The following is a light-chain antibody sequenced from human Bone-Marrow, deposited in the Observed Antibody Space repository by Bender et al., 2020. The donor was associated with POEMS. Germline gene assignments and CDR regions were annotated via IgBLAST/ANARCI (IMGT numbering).Light chain of an antibody. CDR1: NIGNHG. CDR3: SAWDDSLSGWV. CDR2: YDD. V-gene: IGLV1-36*01. Sequence: NIGNHGVNWYQQLPGEAPKLLIYYDDLLTPGVSDRFSASKSGTSASLAISELQSEDEALYYCSAWDDSLSGWVFDGGTKLTVL. J-gene: IGLJ3*02.